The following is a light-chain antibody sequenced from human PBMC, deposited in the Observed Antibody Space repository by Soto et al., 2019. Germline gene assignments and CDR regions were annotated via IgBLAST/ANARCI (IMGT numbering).Light chain of an antibody. J-gene: IGKJ2*01. CDR3: QQSYSTPRT. V-gene: IGKV1-39*01. Sequence: DIQMTQSPFSLSASVGDRVTITCRASQSISRSLNWDQQQPGKAPKLLIYTASNLQSGVPSRFSGSGSGTEFTLTISSLQPEDFATYFCQQSYSTPRTFGQGTKVEIK. CDR1: QSISRS. CDR2: TAS.